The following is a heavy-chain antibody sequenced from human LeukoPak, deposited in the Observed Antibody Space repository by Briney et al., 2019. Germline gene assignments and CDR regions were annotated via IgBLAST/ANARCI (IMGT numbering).Heavy chain of an antibody. CDR3: ARYSGSYYYPPAWDL. CDR2: TSTSGGSA. D-gene: IGHD1-26*01. V-gene: IGHV3-23*01. Sequence: GGSLRLSCAASGFTFSNNAMSWVRQAPGKGLEWVSATSTSGGSAYYTDSVKGRFTISRDNSKNTLYLQMDSLRADDTAVYYCARYSGSYYYPPAWDLWGQGTLVTVSS. CDR1: GFTFSNNA. J-gene: IGHJ4*02.